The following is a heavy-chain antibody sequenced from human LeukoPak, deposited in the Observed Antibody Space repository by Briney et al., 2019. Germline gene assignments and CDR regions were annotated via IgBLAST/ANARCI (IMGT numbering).Heavy chain of an antibody. CDR2: INTDGRTT. CDR3: ARDNTYMFDY. V-gene: IGHV3-74*01. J-gene: IGHJ4*02. CDR1: GFSFSSYW. Sequence: GGSLRLSCAASGFSFSSYWMIWVRQAPGKGLVWVAHINTDGRTTTYADSVKGRFTVARDNAKNTLYLEMNRLRAEDTAVYYCARDNTYMFDYWGQGTQVTVSS. D-gene: IGHD2-2*02.